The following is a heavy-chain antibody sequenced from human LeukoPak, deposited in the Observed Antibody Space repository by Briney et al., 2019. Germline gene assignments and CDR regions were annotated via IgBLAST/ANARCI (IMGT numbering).Heavy chain of an antibody. Sequence: TSETLSLTCAVSGYSISSGYYWGWIRQPPGKGVEWIGNIYHSGSTYYNPSLKSRVSILVDTSKNQFSLQPSTVTAADTAVYYCARLDSSSWNGLEYWGQGTLVTFSS. CDR1: GYSISSGYY. J-gene: IGHJ4*02. D-gene: IGHD6-13*01. CDR2: IYHSGST. V-gene: IGHV4-38-2*01. CDR3: ARLDSSSWNGLEY.